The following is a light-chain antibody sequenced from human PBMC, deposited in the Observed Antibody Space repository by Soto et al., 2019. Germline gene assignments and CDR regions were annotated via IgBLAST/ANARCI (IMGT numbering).Light chain of an antibody. V-gene: IGKV3-20*01. CDR2: VAS. CDR3: QQYGSSPLT. CDR1: QSVRNNY. Sequence: EIVLTQSPGTLSLSPGERATLSCRTSQSVRNNYLAWYQQKPGQAPRLLIYVASSRASGIPDRLSGGGSGTDFTLTISRLEPEDFAVYYCQQYGSSPLTFGGGTKVEIK. J-gene: IGKJ4*01.